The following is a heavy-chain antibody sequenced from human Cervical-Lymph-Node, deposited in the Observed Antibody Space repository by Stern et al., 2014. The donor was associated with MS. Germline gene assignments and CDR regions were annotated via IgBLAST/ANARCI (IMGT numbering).Heavy chain of an antibody. D-gene: IGHD1-1*01. Sequence: EVQLVESGGGVIQPGGSLRLSCTASGFTVRRDYMTWVRQAPGHGLEWVSLITNVGSTFYTDSVKGRFTISRDDSKNTVYLHMTSLRAEDTAMYYCARDTSSPERSDWWGQGTLVTVSS. CDR3: ARDTSSPERSDW. J-gene: IGHJ4*02. CDR1: GFTVRRDY. CDR2: ITNVGST. V-gene: IGHV3-53*01.